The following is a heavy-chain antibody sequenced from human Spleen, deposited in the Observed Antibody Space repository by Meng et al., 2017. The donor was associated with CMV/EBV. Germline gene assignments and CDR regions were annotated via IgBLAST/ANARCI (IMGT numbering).Heavy chain of an antibody. D-gene: IGHD3-16*01. Sequence: VKLAESGGGLVKTGGSLRLSCAASGFTFSDYYMSWIRQAPGKGREWVSYNSSSSSYTNYADSVKGRFTISRDNAKNSLYLQMNSLRAEDTAVYYCARDRGWFDPWGQGTLVTVSS. CDR3: ARDRGWFDP. J-gene: IGHJ5*02. V-gene: IGHV3-11*06. CDR2: NSSSSSYT. CDR1: GFTFSDYY.